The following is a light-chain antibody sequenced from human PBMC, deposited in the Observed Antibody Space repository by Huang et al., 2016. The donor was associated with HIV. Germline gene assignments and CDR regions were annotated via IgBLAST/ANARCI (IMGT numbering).Light chain of an antibody. CDR1: PSVSSN. J-gene: IGKJ1*01. CDR3: QQYNNWPRT. Sequence: EIVMTQSPATLSVSPGERATLSCRASPSVSSNLAWYQQKPGQAPRVPIYGAATRATGFPARFSGSGSGTEFTLTISSLQSEDFAVYYCQQYNNWPRTFGQGTKVEIK. V-gene: IGKV3-15*01. CDR2: GAA.